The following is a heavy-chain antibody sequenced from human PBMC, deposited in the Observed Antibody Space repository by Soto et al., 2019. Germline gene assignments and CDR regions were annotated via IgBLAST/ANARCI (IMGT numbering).Heavy chain of an antibody. V-gene: IGHV4-38-2*02. Sequence: SETLSLTCTVSGDSISSGSYWGWIRQPPGEGPEWIASIYHGGTTFYNPSLKSRISISVDTSKNQFSLRLTSVTAADTATYYCARVHVMVVAGSTFDYWGPGTLVTVS. CDR3: ARVHVMVVAGSTFDY. J-gene: IGHJ4*03. D-gene: IGHD6-19*01. CDR1: GDSISSGSY. CDR2: IYHGGTT.